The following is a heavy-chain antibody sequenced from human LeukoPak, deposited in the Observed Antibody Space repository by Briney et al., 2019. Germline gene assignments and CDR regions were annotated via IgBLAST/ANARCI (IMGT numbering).Heavy chain of an antibody. CDR1: GGSISSYY. Sequence: PSETLSLTCTVSGGSISSYYWSWIRQPPGKGLEWIGYIYYSGSTNYNPSLKSRVTISVDTSKNQFSLKLSSVTAADTAVYYCARGQGRAAGYFDYWGQGTLVTVSS. J-gene: IGHJ4*02. CDR3: ARGQGRAAGYFDY. CDR2: IYYSGST. D-gene: IGHD6-13*01. V-gene: IGHV4-59*01.